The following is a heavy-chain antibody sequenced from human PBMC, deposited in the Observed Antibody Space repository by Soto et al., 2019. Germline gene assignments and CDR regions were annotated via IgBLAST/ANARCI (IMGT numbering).Heavy chain of an antibody. J-gene: IGHJ3*02. CDR2: IYHSAST. V-gene: IGHV4-31*03. D-gene: IGHD3-10*01. CDR1: GGSMSSGGYY. Sequence: QVQLQESGPGLVKPSQTMSLNCTVSGGSMSSGGYYWNWFRQQQGRGLEWIGYIYHSASTFYNPWRQSRVTLSVDTSMSQFSLRLTSVTGAETGVYYCAKRNLVRAILAGFDIWGQGTVVTVSS. CDR3: AKRNLVRAILAGFDI.